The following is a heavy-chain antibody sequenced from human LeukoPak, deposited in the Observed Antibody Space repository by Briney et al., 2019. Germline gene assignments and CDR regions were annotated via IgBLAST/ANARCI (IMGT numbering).Heavy chain of an antibody. CDR3: ARDLISRSGGYDY. CDR1: GFTFSSYS. Sequence: PGGSLRLSCAASGFTFSSYSMNWVRQAPGKGLEWVSSISSSSSYIYYADSVKGRFTISRDNAKNSLYLQMNSLRAEDTAVYYCARDLISRSGGYDYWGQGTLVTVSS. D-gene: IGHD3-10*01. CDR2: ISSSSSYI. V-gene: IGHV3-21*01. J-gene: IGHJ4*02.